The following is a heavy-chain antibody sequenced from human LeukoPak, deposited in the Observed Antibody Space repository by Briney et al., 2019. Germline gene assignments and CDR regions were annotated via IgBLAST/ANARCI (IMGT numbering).Heavy chain of an antibody. CDR2: GIHSGAT. CDR3: ARGAPALGAFDS. V-gene: IGHV4-34*01. J-gene: IGHJ4*02. Sequence: PSETLSLTCAVHGGSFSGYYWSWIRQSPGKGLEWIGEGIHSGATSYDPSLRSRVTVSVDTSKNQFSLEVRSVTAADTAVYYCARGAPALGAFDSWGQGTLVTVSS. CDR1: GGSFSGYY.